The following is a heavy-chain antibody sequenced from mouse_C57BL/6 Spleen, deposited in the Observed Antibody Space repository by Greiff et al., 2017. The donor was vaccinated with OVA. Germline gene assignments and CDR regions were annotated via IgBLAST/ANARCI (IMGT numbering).Heavy chain of an antibody. CDR1: GYTFTDYY. Sequence: EVKLQQSGPELVKPGASVKISCKASGYTFTDYYMNWVKQSHGKSLEWIGDINPNNGGTSYNQKFKGKATLTVDKSSSTAYMELRSLTSEDSAVYYCAKYGSSSAWFAYWGQGTLVTVSA. V-gene: IGHV1-26*01. CDR2: INPNNGGT. CDR3: AKYGSSSAWFAY. D-gene: IGHD1-1*01. J-gene: IGHJ3*01.